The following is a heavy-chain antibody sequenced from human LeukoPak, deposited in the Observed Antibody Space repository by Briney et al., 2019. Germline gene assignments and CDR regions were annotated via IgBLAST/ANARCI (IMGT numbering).Heavy chain of an antibody. CDR1: GGTFSSYA. Sequence: ASVKVSCKASGGTFSSYAISWVRQAPGQGLEWMGGIIPIFGTANYAQKFQGRVTITRDTSASTAYMELSSLRSEDTAVYYCARDLSYGQGWFDPWGQGTLVTVSS. V-gene: IGHV1-69*05. CDR3: ARDLSYGQGWFDP. CDR2: IIPIFGTA. J-gene: IGHJ5*02. D-gene: IGHD2-8*01.